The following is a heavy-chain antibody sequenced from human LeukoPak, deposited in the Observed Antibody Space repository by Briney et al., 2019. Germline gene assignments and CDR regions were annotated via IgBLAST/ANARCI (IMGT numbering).Heavy chain of an antibody. D-gene: IGHD3-10*01. V-gene: IGHV1-46*01. CDR3: ARADDGSGSYGGVDY. CDR1: GGTFSSYA. J-gene: IGHJ4*02. Sequence: GASVKVSCKASGGTFSSYAISWVRQAPGQGLEWMGIINPSGGSTSYAQKFQGRVTMTRDMSTSTVYMELSSLRSEDTAVYYCARADDGSGSYGGVDYWGQGTLVTVSS. CDR2: INPSGGST.